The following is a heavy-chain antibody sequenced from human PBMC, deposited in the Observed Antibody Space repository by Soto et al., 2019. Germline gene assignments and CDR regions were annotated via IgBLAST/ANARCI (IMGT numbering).Heavy chain of an antibody. Sequence: QVQLQQWGAGLLKPSETLSLTCAVYGGSFSGYYWSWIRQPPGKGLEWIWEINHSGSTNYNPSLKSRVTISVDTSKNQFSLKLSSVTAADTAVYYCARVGSSWYWGGDYWGQGTLVTVSS. CDR2: INHSGST. CDR1: GGSFSGYY. V-gene: IGHV4-34*01. J-gene: IGHJ4*02. CDR3: ARVGSSWYWGGDY. D-gene: IGHD6-13*01.